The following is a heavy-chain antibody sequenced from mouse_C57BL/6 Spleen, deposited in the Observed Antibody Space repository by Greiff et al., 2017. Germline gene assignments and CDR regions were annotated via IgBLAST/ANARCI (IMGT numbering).Heavy chain of an antibody. CDR1: GYTFTSYW. CDR2: IYPGSGST. D-gene: IGHD1-1*01. V-gene: IGHV1-55*01. CDR3: ARKITTGFAY. J-gene: IGHJ3*01. Sequence: VQLKESGAELVKPGASVKMSCKASGYTFTSYWITWVKQRPGQGLEWIGDIYPGSGSTNYNEKFKSKATLTVDTSSSTAYMQLSSLTSEDSAVYYCARKITTGFAYWGQGTLVTVSA.